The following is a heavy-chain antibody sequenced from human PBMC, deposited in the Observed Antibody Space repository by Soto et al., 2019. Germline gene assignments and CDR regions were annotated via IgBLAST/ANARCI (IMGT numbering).Heavy chain of an antibody. CDR3: AREKSGELHGEAFDY. J-gene: IGHJ4*02. D-gene: IGHD1-26*01. V-gene: IGHV1-18*01. CDR2: ISAYNGNT. CDR1: GYTFTSYG. Sequence: ASVKVSCKASGYTFTSYGISWVRQAPGQGLEWMGWISAYNGNTNYAQKLQGRVTMTTDTSTSTAYMELRSLRSDDTAVYYCAREKSGELHGEAFDYWGQGTLVTVSS.